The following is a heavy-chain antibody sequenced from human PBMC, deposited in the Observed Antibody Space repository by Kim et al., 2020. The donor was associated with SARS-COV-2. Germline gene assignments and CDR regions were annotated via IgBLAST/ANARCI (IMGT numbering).Heavy chain of an antibody. J-gene: IGHJ6*02. Sequence: ASVKVSCKASGYTFTSYAMHWVRQAPGQRLEWMGWINAGNGNTKYSQKFQGRVTITRDTSASTAYMELSSLRSEDTAVYYCARDYDTLYYYYGMDVWGQGTTVTVSS. D-gene: IGHD3-9*01. V-gene: IGHV1-3*01. CDR2: INAGNGNT. CDR1: GYTFTSYA. CDR3: ARDYDTLYYYYGMDV.